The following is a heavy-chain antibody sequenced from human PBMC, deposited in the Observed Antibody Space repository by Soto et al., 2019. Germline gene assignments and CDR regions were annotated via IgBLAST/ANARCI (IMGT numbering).Heavy chain of an antibody. J-gene: IGHJ4*02. Sequence: GGSMRLSFAASGFTFSSLSLHWVRQAPGKGLDWVALIWNDGSNKYYSDSVKGRFTISRDNSKNTLYLQMNSLRVEDTALYYCARDMGYSSGHGLDYWGQGTLVTVSS. CDR3: ARDMGYSSGHGLDY. V-gene: IGHV3-33*01. CDR1: GFTFSSLS. CDR2: IWNDGSNK. D-gene: IGHD6-19*01.